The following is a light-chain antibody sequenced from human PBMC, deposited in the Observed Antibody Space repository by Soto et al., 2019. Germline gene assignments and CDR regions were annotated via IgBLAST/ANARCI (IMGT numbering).Light chain of an antibody. Sequence: EIVLTQYQDTLSLSPGARATLSCRASQSVSSNLAWYQQKPGQAPRLLIYGASSRATGIPDRFSGSGSGTDFTLTISRLEPEDFAVYYCQQYGSSPLTFGGGTKVDIK. CDR2: GAS. V-gene: IGKV3-20*01. CDR1: QSVSSN. CDR3: QQYGSSPLT. J-gene: IGKJ4*01.